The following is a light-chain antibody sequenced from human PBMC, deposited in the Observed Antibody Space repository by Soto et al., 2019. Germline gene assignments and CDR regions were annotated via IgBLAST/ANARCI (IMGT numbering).Light chain of an antibody. J-gene: IGLJ1*01. CDR3: SSYTSSSTRV. Sequence: QSALTQPASVSGSPGQSITISCTGTSSEVGAYDYVSWYQQHPDKAPKLTIYEVSNRPSGVSNRFSGSKSVNTATLTISGLQTEDEADYYCSSYTSSSTRVFGTGTKVTVL. V-gene: IGLV2-14*03. CDR1: SSEVGAYDY. CDR2: EVS.